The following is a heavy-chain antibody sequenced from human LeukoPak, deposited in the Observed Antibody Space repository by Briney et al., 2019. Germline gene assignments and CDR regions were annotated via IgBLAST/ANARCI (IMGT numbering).Heavy chain of an antibody. V-gene: IGHV3-7*01. CDR2: MKDDGNEI. Sequence: GGSLRLSCTASGFTFKNYRMTWVRQAPGKGLEWVASMKDDGNEIQYVDSVKGRFTISRDNTKNSLYLQMNNLRAENTAVYYCARNRATNDYWGQGTLVTVSS. D-gene: IGHD1-26*01. CDR1: GFTFKNYR. CDR3: ARNRATNDY. J-gene: IGHJ4*02.